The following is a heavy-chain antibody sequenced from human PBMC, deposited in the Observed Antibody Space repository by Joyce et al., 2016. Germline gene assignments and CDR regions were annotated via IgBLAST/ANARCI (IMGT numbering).Heavy chain of an antibody. V-gene: IGHV3-73*02. Sequence: EVQLVESGGGLVQPGGSLKLSCAASGFTFSGSTMHWVRQASGKGLEWVGRIRNKTNSYASAYTAAVKGRFTISRDDSKNTAYLHMNSLKTEDTAVYYCYGYNSWGQGTLVTVSS. D-gene: IGHD5-18*01. J-gene: IGHJ4*02. CDR3: YGYNS. CDR1: GFTFSGST. CDR2: IRNKTNSYAS.